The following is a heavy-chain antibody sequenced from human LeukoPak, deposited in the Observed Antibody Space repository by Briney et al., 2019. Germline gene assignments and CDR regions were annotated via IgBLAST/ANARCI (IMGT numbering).Heavy chain of an antibody. CDR1: GFTVTNNY. CDR3: ARDTVSAYGHFDY. V-gene: IGHV3-66*01. J-gene: IGHJ4*02. Sequence: GGSLRLSCAASGFTVTNNYMSWVRQAPGKGLEWVSVIYSGGSIYYADSVKGRFTISRDNSKNTLYLQMNSLRAEDTAVYYCARDTVSAYGHFDYWGQGTLVTVSS. CDR2: IYSGGSI. D-gene: IGHD2-21*01.